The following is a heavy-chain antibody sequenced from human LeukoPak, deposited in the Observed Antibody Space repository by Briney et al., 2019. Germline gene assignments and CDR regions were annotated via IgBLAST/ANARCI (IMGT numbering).Heavy chain of an antibody. CDR1: GYSFTSYW. CDR3: ARDIGTSVVTSSFNY. D-gene: IGHD4-23*01. CDR2: IYPADSES. J-gene: IGHJ4*02. V-gene: IGHV5-51*01. Sequence: GESLKISCKASGYSFTSYWIGWVRQMPGKGLEWMGIIYPADSESRYSPAVRGQVAISACKSISTAYLQWGSLKASDTAMCYWARDIGTSVVTSSFNYWGQGTLVTVSS.